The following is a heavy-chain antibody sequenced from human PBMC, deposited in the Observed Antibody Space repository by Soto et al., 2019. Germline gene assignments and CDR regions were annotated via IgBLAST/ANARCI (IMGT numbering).Heavy chain of an antibody. J-gene: IGHJ4*02. CDR1: GGTFSSFV. CDR2: IIPSTGII. D-gene: IGHD3-22*01. CDR3: AREGDMKVPSASSDEPGY. V-gene: IGHV1-69*04. Sequence: QVQLVQSGAEVKKPGSSVKVSCKASGGTFSSFVISWVRQAPGQGLEWMGRIIPSTGIINYAQKFQGRVTIAADTSTSTAYMELSSLRSDDTAVYYCAREGDMKVPSASSDEPGYWGQGTLVTVSS.